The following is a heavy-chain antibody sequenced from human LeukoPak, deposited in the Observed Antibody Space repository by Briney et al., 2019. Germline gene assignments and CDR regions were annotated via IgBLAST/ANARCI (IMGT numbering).Heavy chain of an antibody. CDR1: GGTFSSYA. Sequence: SVKVSCKASGGTFSSYAISWVRQAPGQGLEWMGGIIPIFGTANYAQKFQGRVTITADESTSTAYVELSSLRSEDTAVYYCAREGIPPYAFDIWGQGTMVTVSS. CDR3: AREGIPPYAFDI. J-gene: IGHJ3*02. D-gene: IGHD2-21*01. CDR2: IIPIFGTA. V-gene: IGHV1-69*13.